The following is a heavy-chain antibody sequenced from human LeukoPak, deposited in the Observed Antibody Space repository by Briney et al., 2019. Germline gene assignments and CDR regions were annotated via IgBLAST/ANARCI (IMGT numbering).Heavy chain of an antibody. CDR3: ATSGWWGYFDY. Sequence: GGSLRLSCAASGFTFTGYAMSWVRQAPGKGLEWVSTISGNGGSTYYADSVKDRFTISRDNSKNTLYLLMNSLRAEDTAVYYCATSGWWGYFDYWGQGTLVTVSS. D-gene: IGHD6-19*01. J-gene: IGHJ4*02. V-gene: IGHV3-23*01. CDR2: ISGNGGST. CDR1: GFTFTGYA.